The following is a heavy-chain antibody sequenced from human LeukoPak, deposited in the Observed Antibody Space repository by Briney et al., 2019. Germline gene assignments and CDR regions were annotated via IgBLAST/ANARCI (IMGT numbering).Heavy chain of an antibody. J-gene: IGHJ4*02. CDR3: ARDEYYYDSSGYYSDFDY. CDR2: ISSSSSTI. D-gene: IGHD3-22*01. V-gene: IGHV3-48*01. CDR1: GFTFSSYS. Sequence: PGGSLRLSCAASGFTFSSYSMNWVRQAPGKGLEWVSYISSSSSTIYYADSVKGRFTISRDNARNSLYLQMNSLRAEDTAVYYCARDEYYYDSSGYYSDFDYWGQGTLVTVSS.